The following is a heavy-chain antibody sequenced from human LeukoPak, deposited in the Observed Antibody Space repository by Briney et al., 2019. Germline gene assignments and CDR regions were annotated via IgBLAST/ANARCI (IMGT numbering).Heavy chain of an antibody. Sequence: GESQKISFQGSGYSFTSYWIGWVPQIPGKGLEWIGIILPGDSDTRYRPSFQGQVTISADKSISTAYLQWSSLKASDTAMYYCARLMGAAAGTFDGFDIWGQGTMVTVSS. CDR2: ILPGDSDT. CDR3: ARLMGAAAGTFDGFDI. CDR1: GYSFTSYW. D-gene: IGHD2-15*01. J-gene: IGHJ3*02. V-gene: IGHV5-51*01.